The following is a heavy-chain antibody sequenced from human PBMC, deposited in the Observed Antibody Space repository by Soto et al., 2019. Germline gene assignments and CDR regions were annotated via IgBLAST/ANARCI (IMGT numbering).Heavy chain of an antibody. CDR2: IWFDGSNK. J-gene: IGHJ4*02. V-gene: IGHV3-33*01. Sequence: QVQLVESGGGVVQPGRSLRLSCTASGFTFSGYTIHWVRQAPGKGLEWLALIWFDGSNKYYADSVKGRFTISRDNAKNTVYLQMNRVRAEDTAVYYCARALGYNYGHTFDYWGQGTLVTVSS. D-gene: IGHD5-18*01. CDR1: GFTFSGYT. CDR3: ARALGYNYGHTFDY.